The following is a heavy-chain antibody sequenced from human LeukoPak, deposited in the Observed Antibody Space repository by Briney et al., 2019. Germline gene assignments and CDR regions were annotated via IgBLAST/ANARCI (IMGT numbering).Heavy chain of an antibody. V-gene: IGHV3-23*01. D-gene: IGHD2-2*01. Sequence: GGSLRLSCAASGFTFSSSAMTWVRQSPGKGLEWASTITASGGGTYYADSVKGRFTISRDNSKNTLYLQVNTLRAEDTAVYYCARHVGYCSSSTCHFDYWGQGTLASVSS. CDR2: ITASGGGT. CDR3: ARHVGYCSSSTCHFDY. CDR1: GFTFSSSA. J-gene: IGHJ4*02.